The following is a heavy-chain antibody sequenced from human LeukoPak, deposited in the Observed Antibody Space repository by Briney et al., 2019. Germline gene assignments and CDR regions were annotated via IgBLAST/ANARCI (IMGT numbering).Heavy chain of an antibody. CDR3: AKPRYDSSGYHFDY. J-gene: IGHJ4*02. D-gene: IGHD3-22*01. CDR1: GFTFSSYG. CDR2: ISYDGSNK. V-gene: IGHV3-30*18. Sequence: GGSLRLSCAASGFTFSSYGMHWVRQAPGKGLEWVAVISYDGSNKYYADSVKGRFTISRDNSKNTLYLQMNSLRAEDTAVYHCAKPRYDSSGYHFDYWGQGTLVTVSS.